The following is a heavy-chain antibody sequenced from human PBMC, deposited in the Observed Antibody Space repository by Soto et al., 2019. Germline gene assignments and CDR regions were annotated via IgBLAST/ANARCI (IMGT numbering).Heavy chain of an antibody. D-gene: IGHD5-12*01. CDR2: IYYSGST. J-gene: IGHJ4*02. V-gene: IGHV4-31*03. CDR3: ARDFSMVIVAPGY. CDR1: GGSISSGGYY. Sequence: SETLSLTCTVSGGSISSGGYYWSWIRQHPGKGLEWIGYIYYSGSTYYNPSLKSRVTISVDTSKNQFSLYLQINALRAEDTAVYYCARDFSMVIVAPGYWGQGTLVTVSS.